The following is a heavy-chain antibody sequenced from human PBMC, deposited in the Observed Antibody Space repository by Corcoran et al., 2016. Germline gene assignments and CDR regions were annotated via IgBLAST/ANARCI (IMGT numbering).Heavy chain of an antibody. D-gene: IGHD3-22*01. J-gene: IGHJ2*01. CDR1: GFTFSSYW. CDR3: ARDHYYYDMRNWYFDL. CDR2: IKQDGSEK. V-gene: IGHV3-7*01. Sequence: EVQLVESGGGLVQPGGSLRLSCTASGFTFSSYWMSWVRQAPGKGLEWVANIKQDGSEKYYVDSVKGRFTISRDNAKNSLYLQMNSLRAEDTAVYYCARDHYYYDMRNWYFDLWGRGTLVTVSS.